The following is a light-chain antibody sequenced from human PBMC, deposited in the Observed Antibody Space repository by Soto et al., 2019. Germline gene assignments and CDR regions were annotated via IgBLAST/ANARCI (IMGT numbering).Light chain of an antibody. CDR3: QQYDNRPPLT. J-gene: IGKJ4*01. CDR1: QSLSGN. V-gene: IGKV3-15*01. CDR2: GAS. Sequence: EIVMTQSPATVSVSPGERATLSCRASQSLSGNLAWYQQKPGQAPRLLIYGASTRATGVPARFSGSGSGTEFTLTISSLQPEDFAVYYCQQYDNRPPLTFGGGTKVDIK.